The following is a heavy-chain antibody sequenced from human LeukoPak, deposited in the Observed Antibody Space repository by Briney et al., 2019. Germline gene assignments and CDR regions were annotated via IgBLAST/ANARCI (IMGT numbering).Heavy chain of an antibody. V-gene: IGHV3-7*01. CDR3: ARDIAAAGLFFDY. CDR1: GFTISSYW. Sequence: GGSLSLSCAAAGFTISSYWMSWVRQAPGKGLEWVANIKYDGSEVHYVDSVKGRFTISRDIVKNSLFLQMNSLRAEDTAVYYCARDIAAAGLFFDYWGQGAVVTVSS. CDR2: IKYDGSEV. J-gene: IGHJ4*02. D-gene: IGHD6-13*01.